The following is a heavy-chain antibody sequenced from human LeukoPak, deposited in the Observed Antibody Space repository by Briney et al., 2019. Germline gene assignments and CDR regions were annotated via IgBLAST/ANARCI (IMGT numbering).Heavy chain of an antibody. CDR1: EFTFSTYA. CDR2: IGGSGGIT. J-gene: IGHJ4*02. V-gene: IGHV3-23*01. Sequence: GGSLRLSCAASEFTFSTYAISWVRQAPGKGLEWVSAIGGSGGITYYADSVKGRFTISRDNSKNTLYLQMNSLRAEDTAVYYCAKGTQYYYDSSGYYLDYWGQGTLVTVSS. D-gene: IGHD3-22*01. CDR3: AKGTQYYYDSSGYYLDY.